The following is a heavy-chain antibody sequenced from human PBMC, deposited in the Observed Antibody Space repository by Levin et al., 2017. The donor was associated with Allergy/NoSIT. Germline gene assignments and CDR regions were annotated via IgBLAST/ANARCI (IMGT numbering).Heavy chain of an antibody. V-gene: IGHV3-53*01. Sequence: GGSLRLSCAASGFTISSNYMSWVRQAPGKGLEWVSVIYSGGSTYYADSVKGRFTISRDNSKNTLYLQMNSLRAEDTAVYYCARVPSGSYFAYFDYWGQGTLVTVSS. J-gene: IGHJ4*02. D-gene: IGHD1-26*01. CDR2: IYSGGST. CDR1: GFTISSNY. CDR3: ARVPSGSYFAYFDY.